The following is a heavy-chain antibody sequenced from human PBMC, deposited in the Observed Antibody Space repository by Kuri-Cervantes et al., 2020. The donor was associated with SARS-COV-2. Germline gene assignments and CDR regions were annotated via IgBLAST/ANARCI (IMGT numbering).Heavy chain of an antibody. J-gene: IGHJ4*02. CDR3: AREYTYYYDSSGYPEYYFDY. V-gene: IGHV1-69*01. Sequence: GGSLRLSCKASGGTFSSYAISWVRQAPGQGLEWMGGIIPIFGTANYAQKFQGRATITADESTSTAYMELSSLRSEDTAVYYCAREYTYYYDSSGYPEYYFDYWGQGTLVTVSS. CDR2: IIPIFGTA. CDR1: GGTFSSYA. D-gene: IGHD3-22*01.